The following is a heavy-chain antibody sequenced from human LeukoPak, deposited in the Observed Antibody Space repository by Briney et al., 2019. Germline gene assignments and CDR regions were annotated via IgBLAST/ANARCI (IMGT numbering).Heavy chain of an antibody. D-gene: IGHD2-21*01. CDR1: GCSLSSYY. V-gene: IGHV4-59*01. J-gene: IGHJ5*02. CDR3: ARYSNAVAGARWFDH. Sequence: SETLSLTCTVSGCSLSSYYWSWIRQPPGKELEWIGYIYYSGSTNYNPSLKSRVTISLDTSKNQFSLKLSSVTAADTAIYYCARYSNAVAGARWFDHWGQGTLVTVSS. CDR2: IYYSGST.